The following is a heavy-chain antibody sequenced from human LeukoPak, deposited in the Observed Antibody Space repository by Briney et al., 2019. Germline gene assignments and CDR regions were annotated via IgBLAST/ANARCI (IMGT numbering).Heavy chain of an antibody. CDR3: ARLPAITTYYYYYMDV. V-gene: IGHV4-39*01. Sequence: SETLSLTCAVSGGSISSSSHYWGWTRQAPGKRLECIGTIYYSGSSYYNPSLKSRVTMSVDTSKNQFSLRLSSVTAADTAVYYCARLPAITTYYYYYMDVWGQGTRVTVSS. CDR1: GGSISSSSHY. D-gene: IGHD5-12*01. CDR2: IYYSGSS. J-gene: IGHJ6*03.